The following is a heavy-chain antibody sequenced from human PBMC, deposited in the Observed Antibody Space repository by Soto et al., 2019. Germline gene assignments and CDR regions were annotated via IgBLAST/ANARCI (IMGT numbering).Heavy chain of an antibody. J-gene: IGHJ4*02. Sequence: EVQLLESGGGLVQPGGSLRLSCAASAFTFSSYAMSWVRQAPGKGLEWVSVISSSGGSTYYADSVKSRFTISRDNSKNTLYLQMNSLRAEDTVVYYCAKGGSSYYFDSWGQGTLVTVSS. D-gene: IGHD2-15*01. CDR2: ISSSGGST. CDR1: AFTFSSYA. V-gene: IGHV3-23*01. CDR3: AKGGSSYYFDS.